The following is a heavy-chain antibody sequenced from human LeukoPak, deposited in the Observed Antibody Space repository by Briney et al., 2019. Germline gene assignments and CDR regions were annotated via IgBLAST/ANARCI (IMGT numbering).Heavy chain of an antibody. CDR2: IRYDGSNK. CDR1: GFTFSSYG. Sequence: TGGSLRLSCAASGFTFSSYGMHWVRQAPGKGLEWVAFIRYDGSNKYYADSVEGRFTISRDNSKNTLYLQMNSLRAEDTAVYYCAKVVDADYVDFDIWGQGTMVTVSS. D-gene: IGHD4-17*01. J-gene: IGHJ3*02. V-gene: IGHV3-30*02. CDR3: AKVVDADYVDFDI.